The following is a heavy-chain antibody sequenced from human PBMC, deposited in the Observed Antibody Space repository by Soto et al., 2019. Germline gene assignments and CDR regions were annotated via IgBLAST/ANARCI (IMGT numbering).Heavy chain of an antibody. V-gene: IGHV4-39*01. D-gene: IGHD1-26*01. CDR2: IYYSESAYSEST. CDR3: VRLYAPYSAYSGSYPDS. CDR1: GGSISSVHYH. J-gene: IGHJ4*02. Sequence: SETLSLTCPVSGGSISSVHYHWGWIRQPPGKGLEWIGSIYYSESAYSESTYYNPSLKSRVTISVDTSKNQFSLKLNSVTAADTAVYYCVRLYAPYSAYSGSYPDSWGQGALVTVSS.